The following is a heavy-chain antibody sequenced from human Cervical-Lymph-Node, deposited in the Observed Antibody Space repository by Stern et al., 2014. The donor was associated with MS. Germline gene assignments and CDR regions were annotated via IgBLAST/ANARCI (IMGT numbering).Heavy chain of an antibody. J-gene: IGHJ6*02. CDR3: ARETSPSSSGGYYYGMDV. Sequence: VQLVESGGGVVQPGGSLRLSCAASGFTFSSYGMHWVRQAPGKGLEWVAVIWYDGSNNYYADAVMGGITTARKNAKNTLYLQMNSLRAEDTAVYYCARETSPSSSGGYYYGMDVWGQGTTVTVSS. CDR2: IWYDGSNN. CDR1: GFTFSSYG. D-gene: IGHD6-13*01. V-gene: IGHV3-33*01.